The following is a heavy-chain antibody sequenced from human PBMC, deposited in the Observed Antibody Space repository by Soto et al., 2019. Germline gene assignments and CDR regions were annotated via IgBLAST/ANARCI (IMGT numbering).Heavy chain of an antibody. D-gene: IGHD3-22*01. Sequence: QVKLVQSGTEVKKPGASLKVSCKASGYSFATSGISWVRQAPGQGLEWMGWISVYNGNTNYDQKLHERVTMTTDTSTTTAYLEWRSLRSDDTAVYYCARAGQYYDSSGYVNWGQGTLVTVSS. CDR1: GYSFATSG. CDR3: ARAGQYYDSSGYVN. CDR2: ISVYNGNT. V-gene: IGHV1-18*01. J-gene: IGHJ4*02.